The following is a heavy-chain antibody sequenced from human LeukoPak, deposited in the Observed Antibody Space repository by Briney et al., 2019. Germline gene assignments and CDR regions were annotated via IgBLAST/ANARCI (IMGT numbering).Heavy chain of an antibody. CDR1: GYTFTSYD. V-gene: IGHV1-8*03. CDR3: ARQWGNDAFDI. D-gene: IGHD1-26*01. Sequence: ASVKVSCKASGYTFTSYDINWVRQATGQGREWMGWMNPNSGNTGYAQKFQGRVTITRNTSISTAYMELSSLRSEDTAVYYCARQWGNDAFDIWGQGTMVTVSS. CDR2: MNPNSGNT. J-gene: IGHJ3*02.